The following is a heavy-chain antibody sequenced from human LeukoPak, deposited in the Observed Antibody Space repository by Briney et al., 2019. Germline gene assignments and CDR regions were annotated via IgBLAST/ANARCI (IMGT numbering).Heavy chain of an antibody. Sequence: ASVKVSCKASGYTFTGYYMHWVRQAPGQGLEWMGWINPNNGGTNYAQKFQGRVTMTRDTSISTAYMELSRLRSDDTAVYYCAREAGGLYGGNSDSADYWGQGTLVTVSS. J-gene: IGHJ4*02. CDR2: INPNNGGT. V-gene: IGHV1-2*02. CDR1: GYTFTGYY. D-gene: IGHD4-23*01. CDR3: AREAGGLYGGNSDSADY.